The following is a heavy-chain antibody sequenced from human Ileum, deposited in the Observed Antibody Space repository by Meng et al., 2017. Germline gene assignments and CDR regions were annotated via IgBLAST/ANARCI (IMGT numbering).Heavy chain of an antibody. CDR3: ARDGGAAPDYFDY. V-gene: IGHV6-1*01. Sequence: QVQLQQSGPGLVMPSQTLSLSCASSGDSASSKRAAWNWIRQSPSRGLEWLGRTYYRSKWYNNYAVSVRSRISINPDTSKNQFSLQLNSVTPEDTAVYYCARDGGAAPDYFDYWGQGTLVTVSS. D-gene: IGHD3-16*01. J-gene: IGHJ4*02. CDR1: GDSASSKRAA. CDR2: TYYRSKWYN.